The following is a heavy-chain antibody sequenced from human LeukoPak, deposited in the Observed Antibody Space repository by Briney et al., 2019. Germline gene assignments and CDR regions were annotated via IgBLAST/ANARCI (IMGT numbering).Heavy chain of an antibody. CDR2: IIPIFGTA. CDR1: RGTFSSYA. Sequence: SVKVSCKASRGTFSSYATSWVRQAPGQGLEWMGGIIPIFGTANYAQKFQGRVTITTDESTSTAYMELSSLRSEDTAVYYCATILPHCSGGSCPWPFDYWGQGTLVTVSS. J-gene: IGHJ4*02. V-gene: IGHV1-69*05. CDR3: ATILPHCSGGSCPWPFDY. D-gene: IGHD2-15*01.